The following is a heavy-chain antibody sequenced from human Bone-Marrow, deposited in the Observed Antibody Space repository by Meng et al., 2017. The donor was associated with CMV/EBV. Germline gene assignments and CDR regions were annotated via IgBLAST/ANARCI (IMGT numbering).Heavy chain of an antibody. CDR1: GFTFTKHW. V-gene: IGHV3-74*01. D-gene: IGHD3-16*01. Sequence: GESLKISCGASGFTFTKHWMHWVRLAPGKGLEWVSRINGDATRTSYVDSVEGRFTITRDNAKNTVHLQMNSLGVEDTAVYYCARDGGSTFFDYWGQAVLVTVSS. CDR3: ARDGGSTFFDY. J-gene: IGHJ4*02. CDR2: INGDATRT.